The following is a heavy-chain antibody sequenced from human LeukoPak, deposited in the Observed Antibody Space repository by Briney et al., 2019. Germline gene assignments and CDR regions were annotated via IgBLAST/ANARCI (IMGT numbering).Heavy chain of an antibody. J-gene: IGHJ4*02. CDR2: ISGSGGST. Sequence: ETLSLTCTVSGGSISSGGYYWSWIRQAPGKGLEWVSAISGSGGSTYYADSVKGRFTISRDNSKNTLYLQMNSLRAEDTAVYYCANWWLTTMSGRRTGPRNDYWGQGTLVTVSS. V-gene: IGHV3-23*01. CDR1: GGSISSGGYY. D-gene: IGHD3-10*02. CDR3: ANWWLTTMSGRRTGPRNDY.